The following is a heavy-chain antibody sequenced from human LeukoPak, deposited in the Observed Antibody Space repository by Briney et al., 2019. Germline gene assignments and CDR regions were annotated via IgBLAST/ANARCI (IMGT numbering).Heavy chain of an antibody. CDR2: TYYRSKWYN. Sequence: SQTLSLTCAISGDSVSSNSAAWNWIRQTPSRGLEWLVRTYYRSKWYNDYAVSVKSRITINPDTSKNQFSLQLNSVTPEDTAVYYCARAYSSSSRSYYYYYYGMDVWGQGTTVTVSS. V-gene: IGHV6-1*01. J-gene: IGHJ6*02. CDR3: ARAYSSSSRSYYYYYYGMDV. CDR1: GDSVSSNSAA. D-gene: IGHD6-6*01.